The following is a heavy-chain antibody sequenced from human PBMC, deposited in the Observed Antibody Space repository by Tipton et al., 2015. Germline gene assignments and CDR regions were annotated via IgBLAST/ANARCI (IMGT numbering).Heavy chain of an antibody. D-gene: IGHD2-2*01. CDR3: ARSYYQLLASERVYGMDV. V-gene: IGHV3-21*01. J-gene: IGHJ6*02. CDR2: VSSSSSYI. CDR1: GFTFRSFE. Sequence: SLRLSCAASGFTFRSFEMNWVRQIPGKGLEWVSSVSSSSSYIYYADSVKGRFTISRDNARNSLYLQMNSLRAEDTAVYYCARSYYQLLASERVYGMDVWDQGP.